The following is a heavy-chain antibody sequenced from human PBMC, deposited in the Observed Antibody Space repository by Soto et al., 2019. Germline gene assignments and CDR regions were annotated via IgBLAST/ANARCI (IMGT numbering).Heavy chain of an antibody. CDR2: VFSGGST. CDR3: ASARTYNYAFDF. CDR1: GFTVHGNY. J-gene: IGHJ4*02. D-gene: IGHD5-18*01. V-gene: IGHV3-53*01. Sequence: PEGSLRLSCAPSGFTVHGNYMTWVRQASGKGLEWVSVVFSGGSTFYADSVKGRFTISRDTSKNTLSLQMNSLRAEDTAVYFCASARTYNYAFDFWGQGTLVTVSS.